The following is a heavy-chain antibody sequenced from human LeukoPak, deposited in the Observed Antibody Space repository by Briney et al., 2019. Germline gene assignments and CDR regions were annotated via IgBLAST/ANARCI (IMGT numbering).Heavy chain of an antibody. CDR2: INPSGGST. CDR3: ARVSSPLQYNWFDP. V-gene: IGHV1-46*01. D-gene: IGHD1-14*01. Sequence: ASVRVSCKASGYTLTSYYLHWVGQAPGQGLEWMAIINPSGGSTSHAQKFQGRVTMTRDTSASTVYMELSSLRSEDTAVYYCARVSSPLQYNWFDPWGQGTLVTVSS. CDR1: GYTLTSYY. J-gene: IGHJ5*02.